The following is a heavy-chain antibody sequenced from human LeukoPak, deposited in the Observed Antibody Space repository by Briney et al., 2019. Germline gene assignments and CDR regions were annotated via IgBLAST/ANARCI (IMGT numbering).Heavy chain of an antibody. J-gene: IGHJ6*02. CDR1: GYTFTGYY. D-gene: IGHD6-19*01. CDR3: ATEGMAGRGYYYGMDV. CDR2: INPNSGGT. V-gene: IGHV1-2*04. Sequence: GASVKVSCKASGYTFTGYYMHWVRQAPGQGLEWMGWINPNSGGTNYAQKFQGWVTMTRDTSISTAYMELSRLRSDDTAVYYCATEGMAGRGYYYGMDVWGQGTTVTVSS.